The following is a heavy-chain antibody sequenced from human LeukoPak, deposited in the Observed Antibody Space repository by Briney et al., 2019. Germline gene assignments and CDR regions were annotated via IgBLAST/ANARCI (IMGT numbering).Heavy chain of an antibody. V-gene: IGHV1-2*06. CDR2: INPNSGVT. D-gene: IGHD1-20*01. J-gene: IGHJ5*01. CDR3: ARDASNWSAFDS. CDR1: GYTFSGYS. Sequence: ASVKVSCKASGYTFSGYSMHWVRQAPGQGLEWMGRINPNSGVTYYAQKFQGRVTMTSDTSITTAYMELSSLTSDVTATYYCARDASNWSAFDSWGQGTLVIVSS.